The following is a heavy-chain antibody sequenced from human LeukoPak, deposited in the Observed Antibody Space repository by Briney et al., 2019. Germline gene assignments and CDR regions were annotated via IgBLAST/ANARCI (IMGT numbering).Heavy chain of an antibody. D-gene: IGHD5-18*01. CDR1: GRSISGYY. J-gene: IGHJ4*02. CDR3: ARDRRHNSGFPFFDY. Sequence: SETLSLTCTVSGRSISGYYWSSIRQPPGKGLEWIAYIYYSGSTNYNPSLKSRVTISVDTSKNQFSLKLSSVTAADTAVYYCARDRRHNSGFPFFDYWGQGTLVTVSS. CDR2: IYYSGST. V-gene: IGHV4-59*01.